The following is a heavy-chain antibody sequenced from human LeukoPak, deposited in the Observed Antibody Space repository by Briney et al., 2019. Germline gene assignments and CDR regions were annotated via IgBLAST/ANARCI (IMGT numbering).Heavy chain of an antibody. CDR3: ARRDQCNWFDP. CDR1: GYSISSGYY. V-gene: IGHV4-38-2*01. J-gene: IGHJ5*02. CDR2: IYHSGST. Sequence: PSETLSLTCAVSGYSISSGYYWGWLRQPPGKGLEWIGNIYHSGSTYYNPSLKSRVTISLDTSKNQFSLKLSSVTAADTAMYYCARRDQCNWFDPWGQGTLVTVSS. D-gene: IGHD2-2*01.